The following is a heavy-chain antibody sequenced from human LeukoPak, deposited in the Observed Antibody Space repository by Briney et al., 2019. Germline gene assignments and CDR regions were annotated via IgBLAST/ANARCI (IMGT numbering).Heavy chain of an antibody. Sequence: HSGGSLRLSCAASGLTFSSHWMHWVRQAPGKGLVWVSRITNDGSSTTYADSVKGRFTISRDNAKNMLYLQVNSLRAEDTAVYYCATRVQTTDIIFDYWGQGTLVTVSS. D-gene: IGHD4-17*01. CDR2: ITNDGSST. V-gene: IGHV3-74*01. J-gene: IGHJ4*02. CDR1: GLTFSSHW. CDR3: ATRVQTTDIIFDY.